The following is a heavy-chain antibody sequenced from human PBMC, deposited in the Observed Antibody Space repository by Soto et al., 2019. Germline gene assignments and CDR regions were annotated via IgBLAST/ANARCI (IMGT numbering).Heavy chain of an antibody. J-gene: IGHJ6*02. CDR1: GFTFRNYG. Sequence: EVQLVESGGGLVQPGGSLRLSCEASGFTFRNYGMHWVRQGTGKGLEWVSGISAAGDPDYADSVEGRFTISRENAQNSFFLQMTSLRVGDTAVYYCARTDRDFYGLDVWGQGTTVIVSS. V-gene: IGHV3-13*05. CDR2: ISAAGDP. CDR3: ARTDRDFYGLDV.